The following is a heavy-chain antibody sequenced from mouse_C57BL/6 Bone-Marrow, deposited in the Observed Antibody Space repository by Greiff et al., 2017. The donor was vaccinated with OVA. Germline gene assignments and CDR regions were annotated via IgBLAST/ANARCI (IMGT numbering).Heavy chain of an antibody. CDR1: GYTFTSYS. CDR3: AREGDGYYGWFAY. V-gene: IGHV1-4*01. D-gene: IGHD2-3*01. CDR2: INPSSGYT. Sequence: VQVVESGAELARPGASVKMSCKASGYTFTSYSMHWVKQRPGQGLEWIGYINPSSGYTKYNQKFKDKATLTEDKSSSTAYMQLSSLTSEDSAVYYCAREGDGYYGWFAYWGQGTLVTVSA. J-gene: IGHJ3*01.